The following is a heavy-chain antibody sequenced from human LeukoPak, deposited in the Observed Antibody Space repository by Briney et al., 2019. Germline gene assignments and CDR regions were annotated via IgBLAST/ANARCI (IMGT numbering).Heavy chain of an antibody. CDR1: GFTFSSYA. V-gene: IGHV3-30-3*01. J-gene: IGHJ4*02. CDR3: AKDKGTHFFDY. CDR2: ISYDGSNK. D-gene: IGHD3-10*01. Sequence: PGGSLRLSCAASGFTFSSYAMHWVRQAPGKGLEWVAVISYDGSNKYYADSVEGRFTISRDNPKNTVYMQMNSLRAEDSALYFCAKDKGTHFFDYWGQGTPVTVSS.